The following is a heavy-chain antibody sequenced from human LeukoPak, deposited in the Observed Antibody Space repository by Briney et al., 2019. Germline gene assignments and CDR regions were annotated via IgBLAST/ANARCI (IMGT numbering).Heavy chain of an antibody. D-gene: IGHD3-10*01. CDR1: GYSISRAYY. V-gene: IGHV4-38-2*02. J-gene: IGHJ4*02. CDR2: IHQRGDT. Sequence: SETLSLTCSVAGYSISRAYYGGGSRQSPGWGRVWIGNIHQRGDTLFNPSAKTPLTISVDLSKNQFSLKVTSVTAADTALYCCVRGEIGEADYWGQGALVTVSS. CDR3: VRGEIGEADY.